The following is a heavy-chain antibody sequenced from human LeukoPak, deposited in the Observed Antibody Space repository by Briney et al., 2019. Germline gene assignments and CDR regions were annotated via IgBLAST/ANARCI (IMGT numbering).Heavy chain of an antibody. Sequence: ASVKVSCKASGYAFTNYGIAWVRQAPGQGLEWIGWISADNGNTNFAQKFQARVTMTTDTSTRTGYMELRSLTFNDTALYYCARWGVHGTTTFTFDRWGQGSLITVSS. D-gene: IGHD1-1*01. V-gene: IGHV1-18*01. J-gene: IGHJ4*02. CDR1: GYAFTNYG. CDR3: ARWGVHGTTTFTFDR. CDR2: ISADNGNT.